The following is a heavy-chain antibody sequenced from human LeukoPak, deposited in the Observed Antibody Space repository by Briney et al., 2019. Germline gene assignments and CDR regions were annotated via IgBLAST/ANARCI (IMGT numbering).Heavy chain of an antibody. V-gene: IGHV4-39*07. CDR2: IYYSGNT. CDR3: ARDKGHFDVDY. CDR1: GGSISSSGYY. Sequence: PSETLSLTCTVSGGSISSSGYYWGWIRQPPGKGLKWIGSIYYSGNTYYIPSLNSRLTISQDTSNNQFSLTLSSVTAADTAIYYCARDKGHFDVDYWGQGILVTVSS. J-gene: IGHJ4*02. D-gene: IGHD3-9*01.